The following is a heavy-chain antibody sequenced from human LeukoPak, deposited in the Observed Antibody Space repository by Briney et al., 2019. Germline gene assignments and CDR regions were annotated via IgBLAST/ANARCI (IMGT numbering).Heavy chain of an antibody. D-gene: IGHD1-1*01. V-gene: IGHV5-51*01. CDR3: ARRLYNWISGEQFDP. Sequence: GESLKISCKGSGYSFTSYWIGWVRQMPGKGLEWMGIIYPGDSDTRYSPSFQGQVTISADKSISTAYLQWSSLKASGTAMYYCARRLYNWISGEQFDPWGQGTLVTVSS. CDR2: IYPGDSDT. CDR1: GYSFTSYW. J-gene: IGHJ5*02.